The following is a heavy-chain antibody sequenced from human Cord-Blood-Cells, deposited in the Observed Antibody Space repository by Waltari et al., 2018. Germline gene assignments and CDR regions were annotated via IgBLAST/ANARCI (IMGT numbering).Heavy chain of an antibody. CDR3: AREAAAANDY. CDR2: ISYDGSNK. V-gene: IGHV3-30-3*01. J-gene: IGHJ4*02. D-gene: IGHD6-13*01. CDR1: GVTFSSYA. Sequence: QVQRVESGGGVVQPGRSLRISCAAAGVTFSSYAMQWVRQAPGKGLELVAVISYDGSNKYYADSVKGRFTISRDNSKNTLYLQMNSLRAEDTAVYYCAREAAAANDYWGQGTLVTVSS.